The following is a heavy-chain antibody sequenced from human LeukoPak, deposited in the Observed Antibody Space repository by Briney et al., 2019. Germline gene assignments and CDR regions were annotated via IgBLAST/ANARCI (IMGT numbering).Heavy chain of an antibody. D-gene: IGHD1-1*01. CDR3: ARGLGTVIPGVFDY. CDR2: ISSSGSII. J-gene: IGHJ4*02. Sequence: AGGSLRLSCAASGFTFSSYEMNWVRQAPGKGLEWVSYISSSGSIIYYADSVKGRFTISRDNSKNTLYLQMNSLRAEDTAVYYCARGLGTVIPGVFDYWGQGLLVTVSS. CDR1: GFTFSSYE. V-gene: IGHV3-48*03.